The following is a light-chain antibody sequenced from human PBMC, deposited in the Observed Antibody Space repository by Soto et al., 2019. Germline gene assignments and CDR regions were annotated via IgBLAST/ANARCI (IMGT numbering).Light chain of an antibody. CDR2: AAS. CDR3: QQSYSTLPIT. Sequence: DIQMTQSPSSLSASVGDRVTISCRASQSMGSYLNWYQQKPGKAPRLLIYAASNLESGVPLRFSGSGSGTDFTLTISSLQPEDSATYYCQQSYSTLPITFGQGTRLEIK. V-gene: IGKV1-39*01. J-gene: IGKJ5*01. CDR1: QSMGSY.